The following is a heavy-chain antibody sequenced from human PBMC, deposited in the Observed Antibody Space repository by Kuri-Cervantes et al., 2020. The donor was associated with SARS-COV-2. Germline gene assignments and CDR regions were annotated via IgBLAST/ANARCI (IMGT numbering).Heavy chain of an antibody. D-gene: IGHD1-26*01. CDR3: AIPQISEGKWELLFGVDSLDAFDI. Sequence: GESLKISCAASGFTFSSYSMNWVRQAPGKGLEWVSSISSSSSYIYYADSVKGRFTISRDNAKNSLYLQMNSLRAEDTAVYYCAIPQISEGKWELLFGVDSLDAFDIWGQGTMVTVSS. J-gene: IGHJ3*02. CDR2: ISSSSSYI. V-gene: IGHV3-21*01. CDR1: GFTFSSYS.